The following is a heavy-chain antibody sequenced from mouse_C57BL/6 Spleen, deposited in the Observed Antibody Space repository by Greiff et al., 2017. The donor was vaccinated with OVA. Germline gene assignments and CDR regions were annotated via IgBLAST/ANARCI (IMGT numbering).Heavy chain of an antibody. Sequence: VQLQQSGAELVRPGASVKLSCTASGFNIQDYYMHWVKQRPEQGLEWIGRIDPEDGDTEYAPKFQGKATMTADTSSNTAYLQLSSLTSEDTAVYYCTSITTVVDYYAMDYWGQGTSVTVSS. V-gene: IGHV14-1*01. J-gene: IGHJ4*01. CDR3: TSITTVVDYYAMDY. CDR2: IDPEDGDT. CDR1: GFNIQDYY. D-gene: IGHD1-1*01.